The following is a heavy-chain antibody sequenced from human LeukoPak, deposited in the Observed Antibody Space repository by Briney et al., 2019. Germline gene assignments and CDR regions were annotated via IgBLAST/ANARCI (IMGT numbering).Heavy chain of an antibody. V-gene: IGHV3-33*01. J-gene: IGHJ4*02. CDR1: GFTFSSYG. D-gene: IGHD6-13*01. CDR2: IWYDGSNK. CDR3: ARDKVPGGYSSSWYDY. Sequence: PGGSLRLSCAASGFTFSSYGMHWVRQAPGKGLEWVAVIWYDGSNKYYADSVKGRFTISRDNSKNTLYLQMNSLRAEDTAAYYCARDKVPGGYSSSWYDYWGQGTLVTVSS.